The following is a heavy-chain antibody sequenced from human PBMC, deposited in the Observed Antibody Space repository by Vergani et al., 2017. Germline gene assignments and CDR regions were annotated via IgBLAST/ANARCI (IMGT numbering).Heavy chain of an antibody. V-gene: IGHV3-33*01. CDR1: GFTSNQYG. Sequence: QVQLVESGGGVVQPGRSLRPSCAASGFTSNQYGMHWVRQAPGKGLEWVAVTWYDGNNKQYADSVKGRFTISRDNSKSTMYLQMNSLRDEDTGVYYCARDLRLLYSRFDPWGQGTLVTVSS. D-gene: IGHD5-12*01. CDR2: TWYDGNNK. CDR3: ARDLRLLYSRFDP. J-gene: IGHJ5*02.